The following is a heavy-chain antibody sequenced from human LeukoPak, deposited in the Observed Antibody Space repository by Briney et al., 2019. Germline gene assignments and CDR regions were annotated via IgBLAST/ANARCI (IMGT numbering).Heavy chain of an antibody. J-gene: IGHJ4*02. CDR2: ISYDGSNK. Sequence: TGGSLRLSCAASGFTFSSYGMHWVRQAPGKGLEWVAVISYDGSNKYYADSVKGRFTISRDNSKYTLYLQMNSLRAEDTAVYYCAKDRRSSSWEFDYWGQGTLVTVSS. CDR1: GFTFSSYG. CDR3: AKDRRSSSWEFDY. V-gene: IGHV3-30*18. D-gene: IGHD6-13*01.